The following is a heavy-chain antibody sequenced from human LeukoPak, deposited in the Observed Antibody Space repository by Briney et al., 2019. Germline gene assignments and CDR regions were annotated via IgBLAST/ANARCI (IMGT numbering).Heavy chain of an antibody. CDR2: INSDGSST. D-gene: IGHD3-22*01. V-gene: IGHV3-74*01. CDR1: GFTFSSYW. Sequence: AGSLRLSCAASGFTFSSYWMHWVRHAPGKGLVWVSRINSDGSSTSYADSVKGRFTISRDNAKNSQPLQMNNLRAEDTAVYYCARVAPDSNFDSNGFYPFDYWGQGVLVTVSP. J-gene: IGHJ4*02. CDR3: ARVAPDSNFDSNGFYPFDY.